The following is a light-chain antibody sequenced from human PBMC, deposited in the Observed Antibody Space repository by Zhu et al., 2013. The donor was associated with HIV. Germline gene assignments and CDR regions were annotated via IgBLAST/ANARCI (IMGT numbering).Light chain of an antibody. J-gene: IGKJ1*01. V-gene: IGKV1-5*03. CDR2: KVS. CDR1: QTLNNW. CDR3: QHYNSFPVG. Sequence: DIQVTQSPSVVSASVGDTITITCRASQTLNNWLAWYQQRPGKAPKLLLYKVSTLQSGVPSRFSGSGSGTEYTLTISSLQADDFATYYCQHYNSFPVGFGQGTKVEIK.